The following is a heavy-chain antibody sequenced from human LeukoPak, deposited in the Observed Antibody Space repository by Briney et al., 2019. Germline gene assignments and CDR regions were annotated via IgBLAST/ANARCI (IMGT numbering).Heavy chain of an antibody. CDR3: ARGSTAMVTVSAPF. CDR1: GFTFSSYS. V-gene: IGHV3-21*01. J-gene: IGHJ4*02. D-gene: IGHD5-18*01. Sequence: PGGSLRLSCAASGFTFSSYSMNWVRQAPGKGLEWVSSISSSSSYIYYADSVKGRFTISRDNAKNSLYLQMNSLRAEDTAVYYCARGSTAMVTVSAPFWGQGTLVTVSS. CDR2: ISSSSSYI.